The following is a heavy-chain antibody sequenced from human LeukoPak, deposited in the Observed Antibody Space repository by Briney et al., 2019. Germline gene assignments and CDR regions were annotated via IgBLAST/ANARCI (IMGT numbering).Heavy chain of an antibody. CDR1: GFTFSSYS. Sequence: GGSLRLSCAASGFTFSSYSMNWVRQAPGKGLEWVTAISDDETYKFYADSVKGRFTISRDNAKNSLYLRMNSLRDEDTALYYCARGGGSIRHSYYYYVDVWGKGTSVTVSS. CDR2: ISDDETYK. D-gene: IGHD2-15*01. J-gene: IGHJ6*03. CDR3: ARGGGSIRHSYYYYVDV. V-gene: IGHV3-30*03.